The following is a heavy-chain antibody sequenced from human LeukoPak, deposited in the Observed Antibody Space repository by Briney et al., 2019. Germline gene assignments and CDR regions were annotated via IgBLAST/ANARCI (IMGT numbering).Heavy chain of an antibody. CDR1: GFTFSSYA. CDR2: ISGSGGST. J-gene: IGHJ4*02. CDR3: AKVWGSYQGPYYFDY. Sequence: GGSLRLSCAASGFTFSSYAMSWVRQAPGKGLEWVSAISGSGGSTYYADSVKGRFTISRDNSKNTLYLQMNSLRAEDTAVYYCAKVWGSYQGPYYFDYWGQGTLVTVSS. D-gene: IGHD3-16*02. V-gene: IGHV3-23*01.